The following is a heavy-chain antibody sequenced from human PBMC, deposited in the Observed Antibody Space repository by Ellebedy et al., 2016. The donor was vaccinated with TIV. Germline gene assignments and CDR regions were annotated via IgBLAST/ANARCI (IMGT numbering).Heavy chain of an antibody. D-gene: IGHD2-15*01. V-gene: IGHV3-7*03. J-gene: IGHJ6*02. CDR1: GFTFSTYW. CDR2: IKQDGSQK. CDR3: ARERGVVVVAAYYYGMDV. Sequence: ETLSLTCVASGFTFSTYWMTWVRRAPGKGLEWVANIKQDGSQKYYVDSVKGRFTISRDNAKNSLYLQMNSLRAEDTAVYYCARERGVVVVAAYYYGMDVWGQGTTVTVSS.